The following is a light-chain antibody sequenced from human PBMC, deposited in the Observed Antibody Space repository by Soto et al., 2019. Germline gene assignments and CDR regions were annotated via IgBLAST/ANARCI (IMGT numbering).Light chain of an antibody. CDR3: QQSYSTPFT. CDR1: QSISNH. Sequence: DIQMTQSPSSLSASVGDRVTISCRASQSISNHLNWYQHKPGKAPKVLIYAASSLQGGVPSRFSGSGSGTDFTLTINSLQPEDXATYXCQQSYSTPFTFGPGTKVDIK. CDR2: AAS. V-gene: IGKV1-39*01. J-gene: IGKJ3*01.